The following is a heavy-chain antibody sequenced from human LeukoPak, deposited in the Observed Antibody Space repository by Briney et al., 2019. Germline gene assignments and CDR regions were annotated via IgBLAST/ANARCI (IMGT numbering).Heavy chain of an antibody. CDR3: ARVSITMIVVGDY. CDR1: GFTFSSYS. Sequence: GGSLRLPCAASGFTFSSYSMNWLRQAPGKGLEWVSYISSSSSTIYYADSVKGRFTISRDNAKNSLYLQMNSLRAEDTAVYYCARVSITMIVVGDYWGQGTLVTVSS. D-gene: IGHD3-22*01. V-gene: IGHV3-48*01. CDR2: ISSSSSTI. J-gene: IGHJ4*02.